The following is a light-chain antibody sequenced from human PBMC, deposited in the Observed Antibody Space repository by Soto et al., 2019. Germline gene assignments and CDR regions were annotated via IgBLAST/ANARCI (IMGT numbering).Light chain of an antibody. V-gene: IGKV4-1*01. CDR3: QQYYTTPLT. Sequence: DIVMTQSPPSLAVSLGERATINCESSQSLLYRSNNKNYLAWYQHKPGQPPKLLIYWASTRESGVPDRFSGSGSGTDFTLTISSLQAEDVAIYYCQQYYTTPLTFGGGTKVEIK. CDR2: WAS. J-gene: IGKJ4*01. CDR1: QSLLYRSNNKNY.